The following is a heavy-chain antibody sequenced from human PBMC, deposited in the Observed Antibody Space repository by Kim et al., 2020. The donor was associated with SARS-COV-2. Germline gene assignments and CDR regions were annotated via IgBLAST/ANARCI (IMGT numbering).Heavy chain of an antibody. CDR1: GFTFSSYA. D-gene: IGHD3-10*01. Sequence: GGSLRLSCAASGFTFSSYAMHWVRQAPGKGLEWVAVISYDGSNKYYADSVKGRFTISRDNSKNTLYLQMNSLRAEDTAVYYCAREEVMVDAFDIWCQVT. J-gene: IGHJ3*02. V-gene: IGHV3-30-3*01. CDR2: ISYDGSNK. CDR3: AREEVMVDAFDI.